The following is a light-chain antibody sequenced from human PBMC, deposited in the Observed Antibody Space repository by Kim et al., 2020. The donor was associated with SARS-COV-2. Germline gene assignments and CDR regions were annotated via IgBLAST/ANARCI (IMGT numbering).Light chain of an antibody. J-gene: IGKJ4*01. V-gene: IGKV1-12*01. CDR1: QGISSW. CDR2: GAS. CDR3: QQTDTFPLT. Sequence: APVGSMVTTTCRASQGISSWFAWYQQKPGEAPILLIYGASSLQRGVPSRFSGSGSGTDFTLTISSLQPEDSAAYYCQQTDTFPLTFGGGTKVDIK.